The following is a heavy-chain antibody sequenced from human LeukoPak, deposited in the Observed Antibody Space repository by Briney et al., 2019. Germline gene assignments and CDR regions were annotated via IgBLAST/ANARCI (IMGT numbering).Heavy chain of an antibody. J-gene: IGHJ4*02. CDR3: ASIAARRQFDY. V-gene: IGHV1-69*05. CDR2: IIPIFGTA. Sequence: SVKVSYKASGGTFSSYAISWVRQAPGQGLEWMGGIIPIFGTANYAQKFQGRVTITTDESTSTAYMELSSLRSEDTAVYYCASIAARRQFDYWGQGTLVTVSS. CDR1: GGTFSSYA. D-gene: IGHD6-6*01.